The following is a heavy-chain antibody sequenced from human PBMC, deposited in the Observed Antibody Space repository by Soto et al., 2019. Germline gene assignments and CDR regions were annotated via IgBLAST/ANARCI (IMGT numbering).Heavy chain of an antibody. V-gene: IGHV4-59*01. CDR3: ARDKAGSGWIDY. D-gene: IGHD6-19*01. CDR1: GGSISSYY. J-gene: IGHJ4*02. CDR2: IYYSGST. Sequence: SETLSLTCTVSGGSISSYYWSWIRQPPGKGLEWIGYIYYSGSTNYNPSLKSRVTISVDTSKNQFSLKLSSVTAADTAVYYCARDKAGSGWIDYWGQGTLVTVSS.